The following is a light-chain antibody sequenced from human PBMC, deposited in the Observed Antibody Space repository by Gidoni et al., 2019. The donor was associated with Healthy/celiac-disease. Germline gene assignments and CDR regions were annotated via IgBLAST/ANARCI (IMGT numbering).Light chain of an antibody. CDR3: QQYNNWPPRGT. Sequence: EIVMTQSPATLSVSPGERATLSCTASQSVSSNLAWYQQKPGQAPRHLIYGAYTRATGIAARFSGSGYGTEFTLTISSMQSEDFEVYYCQQYNNWPPRGTFGQGTKVEIK. J-gene: IGKJ1*01. CDR2: GAY. V-gene: IGKV3-15*01. CDR1: QSVSSN.